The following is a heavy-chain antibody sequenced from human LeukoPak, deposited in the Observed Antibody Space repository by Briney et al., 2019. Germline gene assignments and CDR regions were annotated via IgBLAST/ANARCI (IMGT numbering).Heavy chain of an antibody. CDR1: GFTFSTFA. CDR2: IFPSGGEM. CDR3: AKFLEDAMPLDY. Sequence: QSGGSLRLSCAASGFTFSTFAMIWVRQPPGKGLEWVSSIFPSGGEMHYADSVRGRFTISRDNSKNTLYLQMNSLRAEDTAVYYWAKFLEDAMPLDYWGQGPLVTV. D-gene: IGHD2-2*01. J-gene: IGHJ4*02. V-gene: IGHV3-23*01.